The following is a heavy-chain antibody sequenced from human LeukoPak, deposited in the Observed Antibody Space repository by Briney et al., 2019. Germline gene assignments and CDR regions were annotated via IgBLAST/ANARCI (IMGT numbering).Heavy chain of an antibody. D-gene: IGHD1-26*01. CDR1: GFAFSSYA. J-gene: IGHJ4*02. Sequence: GGSLRRSCAAAGFAFSSYAMSWVRQAPGKGLEWVSAISGSGGSTYYADSVKGRFTISRDNSKNTLYLQMNSLRAEDTAVYYCAKGHSGSPSHYFDYWGQGTLVTVSS. CDR3: AKGHSGSPSHYFDY. V-gene: IGHV3-23*01. CDR2: ISGSGGST.